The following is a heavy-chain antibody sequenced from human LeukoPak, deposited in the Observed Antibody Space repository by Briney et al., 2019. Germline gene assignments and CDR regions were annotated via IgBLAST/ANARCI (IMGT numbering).Heavy chain of an antibody. CDR3: ARGGRYRMVAK. CDR1: GGSLSGYY. CDR2: INHSGST. Sequence: SETLCLTCAVSGGSLSGYYWSWIRQPPRKGLEWIGEINHSGSTNYNPSLKRRVTISVDTSKNQFSRKLSSVTAADTAVYYCARGGRYRMVAKWGQETLVTVSS. J-gene: IGHJ4*02. D-gene: IGHD2-15*01. V-gene: IGHV4-34*01.